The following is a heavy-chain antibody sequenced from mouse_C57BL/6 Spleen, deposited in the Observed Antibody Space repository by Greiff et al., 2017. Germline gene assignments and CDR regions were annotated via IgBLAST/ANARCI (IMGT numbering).Heavy chain of an antibody. CDR1: GFTFSDYG. D-gene: IGHD1-1*01. J-gene: IGHJ1*03. CDR3: ARRYGSSYWYFDV. CDR2: ISSGSSTI. V-gene: IGHV5-17*01. Sequence: EVKLMESGGGLVKPGGSLKLSCAASGFTFSDYGMHWVRQAPEKGLEWVAYISSGSSTIYYADTVKGRFTISSDNAKNTLCLQMTSLRSEDTAMYFCARRYGSSYWYFDVWGTGTTVTVSS.